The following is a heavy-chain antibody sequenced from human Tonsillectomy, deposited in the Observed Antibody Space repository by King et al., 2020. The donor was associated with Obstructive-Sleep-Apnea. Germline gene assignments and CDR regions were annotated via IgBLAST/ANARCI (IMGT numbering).Heavy chain of an antibody. J-gene: IGHJ5*02. CDR1: GYTFTDYY. CDR2: INPNSGGT. Sequence: QLVQSGAEVKKPGASVKVSCKASGYTFTDYYMHWVRQAPGQGLEWMGWINPNSGGTNYAQTFQGWVTMTRDTSISTAYMELSRLTSDDTAVYYCARDWNDGWFDPWGQGTLVTVSS. CDR3: ARDWNDGWFDP. V-gene: IGHV1-2*04. D-gene: IGHD1-1*01.